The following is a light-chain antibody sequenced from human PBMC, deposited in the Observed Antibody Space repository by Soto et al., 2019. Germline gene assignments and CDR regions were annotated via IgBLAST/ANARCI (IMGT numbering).Light chain of an antibody. J-gene: IGKJ1*01. V-gene: IGKV3-20*01. CDR1: QSVGDTF. CDR3: QQYGSSPRT. CDR2: GVS. Sequence: EIVLTQSPGTLSLSPGEKATLSCRASQSVGDTFLSWYQQKPGLAPRLLIYGVSNRATGIPDRFSGSGSGTDFILTISRLEPEDFALYYCQQYGSSPRTGGQGTKVYIK.